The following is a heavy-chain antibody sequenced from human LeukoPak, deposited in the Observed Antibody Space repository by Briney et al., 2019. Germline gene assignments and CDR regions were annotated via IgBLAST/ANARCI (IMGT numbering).Heavy chain of an antibody. V-gene: IGHV3-23*01. J-gene: IGHJ3*02. CDR1: GFTFSDYY. CDR3: ARRVVRSAFDI. D-gene: IGHD3-3*01. CDR2: VGGIDSNT. Sequence: GGSLRLSCAASGFTFSDYYMSWIRQAPGKGPEWVSIVGGIDSNTYYADSVKGRFTISRDNSKNTLYLQMDSLRVEDTALYYCARRVVRSAFDIWGLGTMVTVSS.